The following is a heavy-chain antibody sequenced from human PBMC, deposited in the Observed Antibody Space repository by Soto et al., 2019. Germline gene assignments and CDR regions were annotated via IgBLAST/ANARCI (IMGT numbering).Heavy chain of an antibody. Sequence: GASVKVSCKASGGTFSSYAISWVRQAPGQGLEWMGGIIPIFGTANYAQKFQGRVTITADKSTSTAYMELSSLRSEDTAVYYCAREMTTVGYYYYGMDVWGQGTTVTVSS. J-gene: IGHJ6*02. CDR2: IIPIFGTA. V-gene: IGHV1-69*06. CDR3: AREMTTVGYYYYGMDV. D-gene: IGHD4-4*01. CDR1: GGTFSSYA.